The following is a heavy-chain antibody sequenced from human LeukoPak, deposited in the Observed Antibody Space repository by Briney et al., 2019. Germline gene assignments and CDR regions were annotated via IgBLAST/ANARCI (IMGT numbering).Heavy chain of an antibody. CDR1: GFTFSYAW. V-gene: IGHV3-15*04. CDR2: IAVRSGGGTT. D-gene: IGHD1-26*01. J-gene: IGHJ4*02. CDR3: ASLVGFSLYY. Sequence: PGGSLRLSCAASGFTFSYAWMTWVRQGPGKGLEWVGHIAVRSGGGTTDYAAPVKGRFTISRDDSKSTLYLQMDSLQTEDTAVYYCASLVGFSLYYWGQGTLVTVSS.